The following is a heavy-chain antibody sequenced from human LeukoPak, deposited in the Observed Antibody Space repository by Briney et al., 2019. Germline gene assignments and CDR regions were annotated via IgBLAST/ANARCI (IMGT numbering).Heavy chain of an antibody. V-gene: IGHV3-7*03. Sequence: QSGGSLRLSCAASGFTFSSYWMTWVRQAPGKGLEWVANIKQDGSERYYVDSVKGRFTISRDNAKNSLYVQMNSLRAEDTAVYYCARVRVFAKLSVVRPREVNCFDPWGQGTLVTVSS. D-gene: IGHD2-21*01. CDR3: ARVRVFAKLSVVRPREVNCFDP. J-gene: IGHJ5*02. CDR2: IKQDGSER. CDR1: GFTFSSYW.